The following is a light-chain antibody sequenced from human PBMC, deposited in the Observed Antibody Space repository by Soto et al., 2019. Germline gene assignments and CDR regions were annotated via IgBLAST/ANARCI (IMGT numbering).Light chain of an antibody. J-gene: IGKJ1*01. V-gene: IGKV3-20*01. CDR2: DAS. CDR1: QNISRS. CDR3: QQYFYSPPWT. Sequence: VLTQSPGTLSLSPGERATLSCRASQNISRSLAWYQQKPGQGPSLLIYDASSRATGIPDRFSGSGSGTDFTLTISRLEPEDFAVYYCQQYFYSPPWTFGQGTKVDIK.